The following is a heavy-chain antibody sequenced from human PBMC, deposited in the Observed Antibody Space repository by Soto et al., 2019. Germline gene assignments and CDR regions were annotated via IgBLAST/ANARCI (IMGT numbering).Heavy chain of an antibody. CDR3: ARGGDGFDL. Sequence: QVRLQESGPGLMRPSQTLSLTCSVSGDSLTIGGHYWTWIRQHPGKGLEWIGYIYHSGSTYYSPSLKSRVTISVDTSENQFSLKLTSMTAADTAVYYCARGGDGFDLWGQGKMVTVSS. V-gene: IGHV4-31*03. CDR1: GDSLTIGGHY. J-gene: IGHJ3*01. CDR2: IYHSGST.